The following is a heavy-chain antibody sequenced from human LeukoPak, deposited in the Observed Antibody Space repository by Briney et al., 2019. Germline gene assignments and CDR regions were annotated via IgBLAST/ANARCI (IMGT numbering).Heavy chain of an antibody. J-gene: IGHJ4*02. CDR3: ARDLNPGYSSSWGGYYFDY. D-gene: IGHD6-13*01. CDR1: GFTFSSYG. V-gene: IGHV3-30*03. CDR2: IPYVGSNK. Sequence: GGSLRLSCAASGFTFSSYGMHWVRQAPGKGLEWVAVIPYVGSNKYSADSVKGRFTISRDNSKNTLYLQMNSLRAEDTAVYYCARDLNPGYSSSWGGYYFDYWGQGTLVTVSS.